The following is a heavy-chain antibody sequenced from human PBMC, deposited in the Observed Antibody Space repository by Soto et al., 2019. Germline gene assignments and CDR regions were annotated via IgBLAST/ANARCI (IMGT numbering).Heavy chain of an antibody. CDR3: ARGTESGCTHVSYYGGMDV. CDR1: GFTFSNYW. D-gene: IGHD3-16*01. Sequence: EVQLVESGGGLVQPGGSLRLSCAASGFTFSNYWMKCVRQAPGKGLEWVANIKQDGSEKYYVDSLKGGYTISRDNAKNPLYFQRNNLRVEEFAEYDSARGTESGCTHVSYYGGMDVWGQGTTVTVSS. V-gene: IGHV3-7*01. J-gene: IGHJ6*02. CDR2: IKQDGSEK.